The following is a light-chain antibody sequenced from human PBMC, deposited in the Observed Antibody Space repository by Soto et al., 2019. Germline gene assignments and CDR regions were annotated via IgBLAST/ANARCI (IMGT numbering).Light chain of an antibody. CDR1: QSISSW. CDR2: DAS. CDR3: QQYNSYPYT. V-gene: IGKV1-5*01. Sequence: PSTLSASVGDRVTIACRASQSISSWLAWYQLKPGKAPKLLIYDASSLESGVPSRFSGSRSGTEFTLTISSLQPDDFATYYCQQYNSYPYTFGQGTKVDIK. J-gene: IGKJ2*01.